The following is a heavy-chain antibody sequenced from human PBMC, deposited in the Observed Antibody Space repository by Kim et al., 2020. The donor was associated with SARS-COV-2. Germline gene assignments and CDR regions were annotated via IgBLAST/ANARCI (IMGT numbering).Heavy chain of an antibody. CDR1: GGSISSSSYY. J-gene: IGHJ4*02. Sequence: SETLSLTCTVSGGSISSSSYYWGWIRQPPGKGLEWIGSIYYSGSTYYNPSLKSRVTISVDTSKNQFSLKLSSVTAADTAVYYCASGEGATTTVDYWGQGTLVTVSS. CDR2: IYYSGST. CDR3: ASGEGATTTVDY. V-gene: IGHV4-39*07. D-gene: IGHD1-26*01.